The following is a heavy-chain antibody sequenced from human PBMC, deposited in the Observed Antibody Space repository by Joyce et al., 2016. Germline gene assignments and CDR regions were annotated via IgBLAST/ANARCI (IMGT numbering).Heavy chain of an antibody. CDR3: ARALGWDSNSCHDY. CDR1: GFTFSNYG. V-gene: IGHV3-30*03. Sequence: QVQLVESGGGVVQPGRSLRLPFAASGFTFSNYGMHWVRQAPGKGMEGVAVISDDGSNKYYVDSVKGRFTISRDNSKNTLDLQMNSLRPEDTAVYYCARALGWDSNSCHDYWGQGTLVTVSS. CDR2: ISDDGSNK. D-gene: IGHD6-13*01. J-gene: IGHJ4*02.